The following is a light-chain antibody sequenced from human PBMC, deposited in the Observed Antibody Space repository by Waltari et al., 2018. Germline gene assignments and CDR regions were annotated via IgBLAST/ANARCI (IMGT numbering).Light chain of an antibody. CDR2: GAS. CDR1: QSVSSN. Sequence: EIVMTQSPATLSVSPGERATRSCRASQSVSSNLAWYQQKPGQAPRLLIHGASTRATGIPARFSGSGSGTEFTLTISSLQSEDFAVYYCQQYNNWPPGAFGQGTKVEIK. CDR3: QQYNNWPPGA. J-gene: IGKJ1*01. V-gene: IGKV3-15*01.